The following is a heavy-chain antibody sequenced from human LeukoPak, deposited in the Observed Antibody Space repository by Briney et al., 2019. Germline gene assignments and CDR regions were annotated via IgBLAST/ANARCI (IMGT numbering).Heavy chain of an antibody. CDR2: IYPGDSDT. J-gene: IGHJ4*02. CDR1: GYKFSNYW. D-gene: IGHD3-22*01. CDR3: ARAEGRYYYDSSGSPPGDY. Sequence: GESLKISCQGSGYKFSNYWIGWVRQVPEKGLEWMGIIYPGDSDTRYSPSFQGQFTISADKSIRTAYLQWSSLKASDTAMYYCARAEGRYYYDSSGSPPGDYWGQGTLVTVSS. V-gene: IGHV5-51*01.